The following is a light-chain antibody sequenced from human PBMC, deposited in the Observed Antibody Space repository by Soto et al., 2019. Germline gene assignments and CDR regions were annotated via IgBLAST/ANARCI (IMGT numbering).Light chain of an antibody. CDR3: SSFTTRITCV. CDR1: SRDVGAYNY. CDR2: EVT. V-gene: IGLV2-14*01. Sequence: QSVLTQPASVSGSPGQSITISCTGTSRDVGAYNYVSWYQKLPGKAPKLMIYEVTNRPSGVSNRFSGSKSGNTASLTISGVQAEDEADYYCSSFTTRITCVFGTGTKVTV. J-gene: IGLJ1*01.